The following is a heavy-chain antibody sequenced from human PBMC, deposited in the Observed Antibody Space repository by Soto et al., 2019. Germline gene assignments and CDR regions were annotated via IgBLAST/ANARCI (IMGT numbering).Heavy chain of an antibody. V-gene: IGHV1-69*02. CDR2: IIPILGIA. CDR1: GGTFSSYT. Sequence: QVQLVQSGAEVKKPGSSVKVSCKASGGTFSSYTISWVRQAPGQGLEWMGRIIPILGIANYAQKFQGRVTITXDXCTSTAYMELSSLRSEDTAVYYCASNTPNYYYGMDVWGQGTTVTVSS. CDR3: ASNTPNYYYGMDV. J-gene: IGHJ6*02.